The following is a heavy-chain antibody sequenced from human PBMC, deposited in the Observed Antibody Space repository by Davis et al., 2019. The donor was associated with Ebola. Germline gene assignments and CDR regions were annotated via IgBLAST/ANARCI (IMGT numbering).Heavy chain of an antibody. CDR1: GYTFTSYD. V-gene: IGHV1-8*01. J-gene: IGHJ4*02. CDR3: ARGRGHYEYSGGDY. CDR2: MNPNSGNT. Sequence: ASVKVSCKASGYTFTSYDINWVRQAPGQGLEWMGWMNPNSGNTGYAQKFQGRVTMTRDTSTRTVYMELSSLRSEDTAVYYCARGRGHYEYSGGDYWGQGTLVTVSS. D-gene: IGHD2-21*01.